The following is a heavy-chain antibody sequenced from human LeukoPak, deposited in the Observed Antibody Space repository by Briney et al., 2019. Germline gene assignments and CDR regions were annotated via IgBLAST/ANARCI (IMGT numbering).Heavy chain of an antibody. J-gene: IGHJ5*02. Sequence: GGSLRLSCAASGFTFSSYWMSWVRQAPGKGLEWVANMKQDGSEKYYVDSVKGRFTISRDNAKNSLYLQMNSLRAEDTAVYYCARDSRYYGSGNWFDPWGQGTLVTVSS. CDR1: GFTFSSYW. CDR2: MKQDGSEK. V-gene: IGHV3-7*01. CDR3: ARDSRYYGSGNWFDP. D-gene: IGHD3-10*01.